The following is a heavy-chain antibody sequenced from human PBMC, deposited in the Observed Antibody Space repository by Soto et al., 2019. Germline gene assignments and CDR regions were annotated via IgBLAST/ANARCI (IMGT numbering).Heavy chain of an antibody. V-gene: IGHV3-23*01. J-gene: IGHJ4*02. Sequence: LRLSCAASGFPFGNYAMSWVRQAPGKGLEWISGISGGGHGTSYADSVKGRFTISRDNSRNTLYLQMNSLRVEDTAVYYCAKDPRLRLGFWGQGTLVTVSS. D-gene: IGHD4-17*01. CDR1: GFPFGNYA. CDR2: ISGGGHGT. CDR3: AKDPRLRLGF.